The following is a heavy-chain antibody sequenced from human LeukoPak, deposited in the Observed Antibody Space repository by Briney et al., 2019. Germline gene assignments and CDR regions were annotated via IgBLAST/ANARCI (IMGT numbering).Heavy chain of an antibody. CDR1: GYTFTSYY. J-gene: IGHJ5*02. CDR3: ARATQSWFDP. V-gene: IGHV1-46*01. Sequence: ASVKVSCKASGYTFTSYYLHWVRQAPGQGLEWIGIINPSGGSASYAQKFQGRVTMTRDTSTSTVYLELSSLRSGDTAVYYCARATQSWFDPWGQGTLATVSS. CDR2: INPSGGSA.